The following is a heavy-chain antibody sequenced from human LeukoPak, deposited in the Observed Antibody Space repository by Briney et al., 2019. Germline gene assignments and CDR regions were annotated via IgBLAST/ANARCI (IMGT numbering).Heavy chain of an antibody. CDR1: GGSFSGYY. CDR3: AGAIVVVPAEGYFDY. CDR2: INHSGST. Sequence: SETLSLTCAVYGGSFSGYYWSWIRQPPGKGLEWIGEINHSGSTNYNPSLKSRVTISVDTSKNQFSLKLSSVTAADTAVYYCAGAIVVVPAEGYFDYWGQGTLVTVSS. V-gene: IGHV4-34*01. J-gene: IGHJ4*02. D-gene: IGHD2-2*01.